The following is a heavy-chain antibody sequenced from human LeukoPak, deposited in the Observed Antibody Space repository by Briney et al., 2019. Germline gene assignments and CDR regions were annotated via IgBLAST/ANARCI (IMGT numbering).Heavy chain of an antibody. CDR1: GFTVSSNY. V-gene: IGHV3-66*01. Sequence: GGSLRLSCAASGFTVSSNYMSWVRQAPGKGLAWVSVIYRGGSTYYADSVTGRFTISRDNSKNTLYLQMNSLRDEDTAVYYFATETVTYCAFDMWGQGTMVTVSS. CDR3: ATETVTYCAFDM. J-gene: IGHJ3*02. D-gene: IGHD4-17*01. CDR2: IYRGGST.